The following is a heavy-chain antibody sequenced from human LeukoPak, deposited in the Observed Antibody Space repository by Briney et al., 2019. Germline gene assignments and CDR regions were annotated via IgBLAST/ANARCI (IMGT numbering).Heavy chain of an antibody. CDR2: ISYDGTNE. J-gene: IGHJ4*02. V-gene: IGHV3-30*09. CDR1: GFTFSKYI. Sequence: SLRLSCAASGFTFSKYIVHWGRQITDKGLEWVGAISYDGTNEYYADSVKDRFAISRDNSKNTLFLQMNTLRPEDTAVYYCARDQVGDWGQGTLVTVSS. D-gene: IGHD3-16*01. CDR3: ARDQVGD.